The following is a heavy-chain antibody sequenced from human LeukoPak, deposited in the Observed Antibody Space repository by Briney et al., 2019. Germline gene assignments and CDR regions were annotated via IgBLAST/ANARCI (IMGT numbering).Heavy chain of an antibody. V-gene: IGHV3-23*01. CDR3: AKGHSDYGTGFDQ. D-gene: IGHD4-17*01. Sequence: GRSLRLSCAASGLTFSNYAMTWVRRAPGKGLECVSIISGTGDSTYYADSVKGRFTISRDNSKNTVFLQMNSLRVGDTAAYYCAKGHSDYGTGFDQWGQGTLVTVSS. CDR2: ISGTGDST. CDR1: GLTFSNYA. J-gene: IGHJ4*02.